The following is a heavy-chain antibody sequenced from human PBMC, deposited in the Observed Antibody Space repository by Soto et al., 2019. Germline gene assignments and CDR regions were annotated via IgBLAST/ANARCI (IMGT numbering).Heavy chain of an antibody. J-gene: IGHJ6*02. CDR3: ARDEAAGMDV. D-gene: IGHD6-25*01. V-gene: IGHV1-3*01. CDR2: NNVGNGNT. Sequence: QVQLVQSGAEVKKPGASVKVSCKASGYTFTSYAVHWVRQAPGQRLEWMGWNNVGNGNTKYSQKFRGRVTITRDTSASTAYMELSSLRSEDTAVYYCARDEAAGMDVWGQGTTVTVSS. CDR1: GYTFTSYA.